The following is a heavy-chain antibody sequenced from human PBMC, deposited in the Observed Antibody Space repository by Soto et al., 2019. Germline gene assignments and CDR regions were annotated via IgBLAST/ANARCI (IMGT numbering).Heavy chain of an antibody. D-gene: IGHD3-22*01. Sequence: QVHLVQSGAEVKKPGSSVKVSCKASGGTVSSYAITWVRQAPGKGLEWMGVFIPIFVSAHYAQKFQGSVTITADESTSTAYMELSGLRSEDTAIYYCARDLSSDSTGFRGYDLWGQGTLVTVSS. V-gene: IGHV1-69*01. CDR1: GGTVSSYA. CDR3: ARDLSSDSTGFRGYDL. J-gene: IGHJ4*02. CDR2: FIPIFVSA.